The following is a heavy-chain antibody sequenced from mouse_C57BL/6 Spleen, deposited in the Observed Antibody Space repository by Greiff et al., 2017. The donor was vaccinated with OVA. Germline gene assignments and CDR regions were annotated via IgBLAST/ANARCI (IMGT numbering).Heavy chain of an antibody. CDR1: GYTFTDYE. J-gene: IGHJ2*01. CDR2: IAPETGGT. CDR3: HYDARS. Sequence: QVQLKESGAELVRPGASVTLSCKASGYTFTDYEMHWVKQTPVHGLEWIGAIAPETGGTAYNQKFKGKAILTADKSSSTAYMELRSLTSEDSAVYYCHYDARSWGQGTTLTVSS. D-gene: IGHD2-4*01. V-gene: IGHV1-15*01.